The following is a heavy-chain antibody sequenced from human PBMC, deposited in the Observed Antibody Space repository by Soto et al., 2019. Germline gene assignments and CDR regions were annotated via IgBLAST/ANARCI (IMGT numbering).Heavy chain of an antibody. V-gene: IGHV4-34*01. CDR2: INHSGST. Sequence: QVQLQQWGAGLLKPSEILSLTCAVYGGSFSGYYWSWIRQPPGKGLEWIGEINHSGSTNYNPSLKSRVTISVDTSKNQFSLKLSSVTAADTAVYYCARRRRIAACSNWFDPWGQGTLVTVSS. CDR3: ARRRRIAACSNWFDP. J-gene: IGHJ5*02. CDR1: GGSFSGYY. D-gene: IGHD6-6*01.